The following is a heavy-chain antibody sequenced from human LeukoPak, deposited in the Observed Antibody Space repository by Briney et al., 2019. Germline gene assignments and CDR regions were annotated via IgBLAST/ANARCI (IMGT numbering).Heavy chain of an antibody. J-gene: IGHJ4*02. Sequence: SETLSLTCTVSGGSISSGDYYWSWLRQPPGKGLEWIGYIYYSGRTYYNPSLKSRVTISVDTSKNQFSLKLSSVTAADTAVYYCASYCSSTSCYTWGFDYWGQGTLVTVSS. D-gene: IGHD2-2*02. CDR3: ASYCSSTSCYTWGFDY. CDR1: GGSISSGDYY. V-gene: IGHV4-30-4*01. CDR2: IYYSGRT.